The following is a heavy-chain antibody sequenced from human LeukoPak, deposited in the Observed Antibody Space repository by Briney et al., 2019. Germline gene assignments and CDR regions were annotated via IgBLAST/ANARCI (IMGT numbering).Heavy chain of an antibody. Sequence: WGSLRLSCAASGFTFSSYAMSWVRQAPGKGLEWVSAISGSGGSTYYADSVKGRFTISRDSSKNTLYLQMNSLRAEDTAVYYCAKGRSGSYRAFDYWGQGTLVTVSS. CDR2: ISGSGGST. J-gene: IGHJ4*02. D-gene: IGHD1-26*01. CDR3: AKGRSGSYRAFDY. V-gene: IGHV3-23*01. CDR1: GFTFSSYA.